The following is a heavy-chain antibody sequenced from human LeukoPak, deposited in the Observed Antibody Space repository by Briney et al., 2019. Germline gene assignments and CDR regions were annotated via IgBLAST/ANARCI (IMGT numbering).Heavy chain of an antibody. J-gene: IGHJ4*02. D-gene: IGHD2-21*02. Sequence: PSETLSLTCTVSGGSISSSSYYWSWIRQPAGKGLEWIGRIYTSGSTNYNPSLKSRVTMSVDTSKNQFSLKLSSVTAADTAVYYCARGDDYFDYWGQGTLVTVSS. CDR1: GGSISSSSYY. V-gene: IGHV4-61*02. CDR3: ARGDDYFDY. CDR2: IYTSGST.